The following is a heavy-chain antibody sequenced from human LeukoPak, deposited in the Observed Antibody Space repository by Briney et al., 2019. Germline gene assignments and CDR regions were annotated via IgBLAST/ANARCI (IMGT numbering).Heavy chain of an antibody. J-gene: IGHJ4*02. Sequence: QPGGSLRLSCATSGFIFSSHGMHWVRQAPGKGLEWVGVIWYDGSNKHYVDSVKGRFTISRDNSKNTLYLQMNSLRAEDTAVYYCARSYYYDSSGYYDYWGQGTLVTVSS. D-gene: IGHD3-22*01. CDR3: ARSYYYDSSGYYDY. CDR2: IWYDGSNK. CDR1: GFIFSSHG. V-gene: IGHV3-33*01.